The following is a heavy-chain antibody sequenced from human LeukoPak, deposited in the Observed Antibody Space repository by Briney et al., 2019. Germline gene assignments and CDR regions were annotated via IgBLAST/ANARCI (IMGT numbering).Heavy chain of an antibody. V-gene: IGHV3-23*01. CDR3: AKSYDILTGLYYNWFDP. CDR2: ISGSGGST. J-gene: IGHJ5*02. Sequence: GGSLRLSCAASGFTFSSYAMSWVRQAPGKGLEWVSAISGSGGSTYYADSVKGRFTISRDNSKNTLYLQMNSLRAEDTAVYYCAKSYDILTGLYYNWFDPWGQGTLVAVSS. CDR1: GFTFSSYA. D-gene: IGHD3-9*01.